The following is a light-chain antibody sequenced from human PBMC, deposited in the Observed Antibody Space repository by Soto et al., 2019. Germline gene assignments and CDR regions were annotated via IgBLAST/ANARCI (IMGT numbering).Light chain of an antibody. CDR3: QQFNNYPQIT. CDR1: QGISSA. J-gene: IGKJ5*01. CDR2: DAS. Sequence: SPSSLSASVGDRVTITCRASQGISSALAWYQQKPGKAPKLLIYDASSLESGVPSRFSGSGSGTDFTLTISSLQPEDFATYYCQQFNNYPQITFGQGTRLEIK. V-gene: IGKV1D-13*01.